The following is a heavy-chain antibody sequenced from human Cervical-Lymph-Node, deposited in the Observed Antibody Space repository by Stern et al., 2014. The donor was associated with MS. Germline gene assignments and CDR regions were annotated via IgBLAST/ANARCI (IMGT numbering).Heavy chain of an antibody. V-gene: IGHV3-43D*03. CDR3: AKDNGYGGVPEYFDY. Sequence: EVQLLESGGVVVQPGGSLRLSCAASGFTFDDYAMHWVRQAPGKGLEWVSLISWDGGSTYYADSVKGRFTISRDNSKNSLYLQMNSLRAEDTALYYCAKDNGYGGVPEYFDYWGQGTLVTVSS. D-gene: IGHD4-23*01. CDR1: GFTFDDYA. CDR2: ISWDGGST. J-gene: IGHJ4*02.